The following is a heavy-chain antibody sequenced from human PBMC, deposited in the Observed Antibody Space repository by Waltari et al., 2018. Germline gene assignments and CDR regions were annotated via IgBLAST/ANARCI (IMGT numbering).Heavy chain of an antibody. CDR2: IYYSGST. Sequence: QLQLQESGPGLVKPSETLSLTCTVSGGSISSSSYYWGWIRQPPGKGLEWIGSIYYSGSTDYNPSLKSRVTISVDTSKNQFSLKLSSVTAADTAVYYCARGWELQTADYWGQGTLVTVSS. CDR3: ARGWELQTADY. V-gene: IGHV4-39*07. CDR1: GGSISSSSYY. D-gene: IGHD1-26*01. J-gene: IGHJ4*02.